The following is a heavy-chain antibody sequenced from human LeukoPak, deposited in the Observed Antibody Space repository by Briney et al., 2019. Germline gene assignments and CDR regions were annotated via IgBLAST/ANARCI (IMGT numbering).Heavy chain of an antibody. CDR1: GYTFTDYY. J-gene: IGHJ4*02. CDR2: INPNTGDT. D-gene: IGHD5-12*01. Sequence: ASVKVSCKASGYTFTDYYIHWVRQAPGQGLEWVGWINPNTGDTTYAQKFQGRVTMTRDTSINTAYMELSGLTSDDTAIYFCARGKTIVATISVRDYWGQGALVTVSS. V-gene: IGHV1-2*02. CDR3: ARGKTIVATISVRDY.